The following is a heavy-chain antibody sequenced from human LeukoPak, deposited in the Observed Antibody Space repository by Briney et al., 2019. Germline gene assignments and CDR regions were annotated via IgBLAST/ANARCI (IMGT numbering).Heavy chain of an antibody. CDR3: AKRGVVIRVILVGFHKEAYYFDY. J-gene: IGHJ4*02. CDR2: ISGSGGST. Sequence: GGSLLLSCAVSGITLSNYGMSWVRQAPGKGLEWVAGISGSGGSTNYADSVKGRFTISRDNRKNTLYLQMNSLRVEDTAVYFCAKRGVVIRVILVGFHKEAYYFDYWGQGALVTVSS. CDR1: GITLSNYG. D-gene: IGHD2-21*01. V-gene: IGHV3-23*01.